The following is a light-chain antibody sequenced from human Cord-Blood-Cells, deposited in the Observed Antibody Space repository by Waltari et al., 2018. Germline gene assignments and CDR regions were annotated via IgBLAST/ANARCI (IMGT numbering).Light chain of an antibody. CDR1: QLGDKY. V-gene: IGLV3-1*01. CDR2: QDS. Sequence: SYELTQPPSVSVSPGQTASIPSSGDQLGDKYACWYQQKPCQSPVLVIYQDSKRPSGIPERLSGSNSGNTATLAISGTQAMDEADYYCQAWDSSILWVFGGGTKLTVL. CDR3: QAWDSSILWV. J-gene: IGLJ3*02.